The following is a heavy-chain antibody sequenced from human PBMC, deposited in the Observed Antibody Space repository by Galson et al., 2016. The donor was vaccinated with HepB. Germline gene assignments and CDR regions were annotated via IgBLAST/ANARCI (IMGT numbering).Heavy chain of an antibody. Sequence: SLRLSCAASRFTFSSHWMSWVRQAPGKGLEWVANIKQDGSEKYYVDSVKGRFSISRDNSKSTLFLEMNSLRTDDTAIYYCAKPYTSGWLTSFDHWGQGTLVTVSS. D-gene: IGHD6-19*01. CDR3: AKPYTSGWLTSFDH. CDR1: RFTFSSHW. J-gene: IGHJ4*02. CDR2: IKQDGSEK. V-gene: IGHV3-7*03.